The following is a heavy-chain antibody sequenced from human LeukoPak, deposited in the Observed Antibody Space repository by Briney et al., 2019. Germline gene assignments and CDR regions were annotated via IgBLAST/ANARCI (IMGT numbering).Heavy chain of an antibody. CDR2: IYTSGST. CDR1: GGSISSYY. D-gene: IGHD6-19*01. Sequence: SETLSLTCTVSGGSISSYYWSWIRQPPGKGLEWIGYIYTSGSTNYNPSLKSRVTISVDTSKNRFSLKLSSVTAADTAVYYCARYELSGSGWYRWVNWFDPWGQGTLVTVSS. J-gene: IGHJ5*02. CDR3: ARYELSGSGWYRWVNWFDP. V-gene: IGHV4-4*09.